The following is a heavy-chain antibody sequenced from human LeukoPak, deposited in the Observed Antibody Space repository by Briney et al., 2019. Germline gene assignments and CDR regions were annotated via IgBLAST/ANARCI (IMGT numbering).Heavy chain of an antibody. J-gene: IGHJ6*02. Sequence: PLQTLSLTCTVSVGSISGGAYCGSCVRQPPGEGLGWGGYIYYSGSTYYNPSLKSRVTISVDTSKNQFSLKLSSVTAADTAVYYCASFLTTEGYYYYGMDVWGQGTTVTVSS. CDR3: ASFLTTEGYYYYGMDV. CDR1: VGSISGGAYC. D-gene: IGHD4/OR15-4a*01. V-gene: IGHV4-30-4*01. CDR2: IYYSGST.